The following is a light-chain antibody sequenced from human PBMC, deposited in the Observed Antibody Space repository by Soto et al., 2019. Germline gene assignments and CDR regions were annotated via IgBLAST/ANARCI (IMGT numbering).Light chain of an antibody. CDR1: QSVSSN. CDR2: GAS. J-gene: IGKJ1*01. Sequence: EIVMTQSPATLSVSPGERATLSCRARQSVSSNLAWYQQKPGQAPGLLIYGASTRATGIPARFSGSGSGTEFTLTISSLQSEDFAVYYCQQYNNWPPTFGQGTKVDIK. V-gene: IGKV3-15*01. CDR3: QQYNNWPPT.